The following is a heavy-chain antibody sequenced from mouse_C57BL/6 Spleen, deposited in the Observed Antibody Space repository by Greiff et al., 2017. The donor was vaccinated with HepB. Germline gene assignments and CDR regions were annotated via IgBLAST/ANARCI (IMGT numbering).Heavy chain of an antibody. V-gene: IGHV1-19*01. D-gene: IGHD2-4*01. CDR3: AREGITTGGSHMDY. J-gene: IGHJ4*01. Sequence: EVQLQQSGPVLVKPGASVKMSCKASGYTFTDYYMNWVKQSHGKSLEWIGVINPYNGGTSYNQKFKGKATLTVDKSSSTAYMELNSLTSEDSAVYYCAREGITTGGSHMDYWGQGTSVTVSS. CDR1: GYTFTDYY. CDR2: INPYNGGT.